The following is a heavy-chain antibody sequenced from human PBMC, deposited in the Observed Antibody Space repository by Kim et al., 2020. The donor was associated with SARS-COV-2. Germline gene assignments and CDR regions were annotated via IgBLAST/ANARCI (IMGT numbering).Heavy chain of an antibody. CDR2: ISSSSSTI. CDR3: ARDYCSSTSCANNWFDP. D-gene: IGHD2-2*01. V-gene: IGHV3-48*02. CDR1: GFTFSSYS. Sequence: GGSLRLSCAASGFTFSSYSMNWVRQAPGKGLEWVSYISSSSSTIYYADSVKGRFTISRDNAKNSLYLQMNSLRDEDTAVYYCARDYCSSTSCANNWFDPWGQGTLVTVSS. J-gene: IGHJ5*02.